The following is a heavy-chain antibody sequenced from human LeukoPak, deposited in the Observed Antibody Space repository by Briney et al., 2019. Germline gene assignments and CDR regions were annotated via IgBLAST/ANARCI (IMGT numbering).Heavy chain of an antibody. CDR1: GYTFTSYG. CDR2: ISAYNGNT. V-gene: IGHV1-18*01. Sequence: GASVKVSCKASGYTFTSYGISWVRQAPGQGLEWMGWISAYNGNTNYAQKLQGRVTMTTDTSTSTAYMELSRLRSDDTAVYYCARALSGYYDSSGSFDYWGQGTLVTVSS. J-gene: IGHJ4*02. D-gene: IGHD3-22*01. CDR3: ARALSGYYDSSGSFDY.